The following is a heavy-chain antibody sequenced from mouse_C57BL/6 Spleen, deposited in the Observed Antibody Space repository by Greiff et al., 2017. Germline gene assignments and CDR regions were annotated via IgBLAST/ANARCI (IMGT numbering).Heavy chain of an antibody. D-gene: IGHD1-1*01. CDR3: ASGSSPRAY. J-gene: IGHJ3*01. CDR2: IYPRSGNT. CDR1: GYTFTSYG. V-gene: IGHV1-81*01. Sequence: QVQLKESGAELARPGASVKLSCKASGYTFTSYGLSWVKQRTGQGLEWIGEIYPRSGNTYYNEKFKGKATLTADKSSSTAYMELRSLTSEDSAVYFCASGSSPRAYWGQGTLVTVSA.